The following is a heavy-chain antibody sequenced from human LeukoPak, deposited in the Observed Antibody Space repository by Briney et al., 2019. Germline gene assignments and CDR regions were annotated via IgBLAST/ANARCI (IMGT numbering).Heavy chain of an antibody. J-gene: IGHJ5*02. CDR3: ARVLTTETNWFDP. CDR2: IYHSGST. D-gene: IGHD4-17*01. Sequence: SETLSLTCTVSGGSISSYYWSWIRQPPGKGLEWIGSIYHSGSTYYNPSLKSRVTISVDTSKNQFSLKLSSVTAADTAVYYCARVLTTETNWFDPWGQGTLVTVSS. V-gene: IGHV4-38-2*02. CDR1: GGSISSYY.